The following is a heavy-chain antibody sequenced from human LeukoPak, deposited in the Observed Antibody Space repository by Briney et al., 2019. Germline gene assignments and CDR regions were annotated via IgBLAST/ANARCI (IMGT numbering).Heavy chain of an antibody. V-gene: IGHV5-51*01. J-gene: IGHJ4*02. Sequence: GESLKISCKASGYSFNSYYIGWVRQMPGKGLEWMGMIYPGDPETRYSPSFQGHVTIPLDRSITTAYLRFNNLKASDTAMYYCARGVDFWSGSPYFDFWGQGTLVTVSS. CDR2: IYPGDPET. D-gene: IGHD3-3*01. CDR1: GYSFNSYY. CDR3: ARGVDFWSGSPYFDF.